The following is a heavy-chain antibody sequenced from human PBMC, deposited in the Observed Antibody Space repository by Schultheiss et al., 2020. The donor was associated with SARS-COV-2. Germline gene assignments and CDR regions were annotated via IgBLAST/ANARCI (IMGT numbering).Heavy chain of an antibody. CDR1: GFIFSDYY. CDR2: ISDSGVTK. J-gene: IGHJ4*02. CDR3: AREGGSYS. D-gene: IGHD1-26*01. V-gene: IGHV3-11*01. Sequence: GGSLRLSCVTSGFIFSDYYMSWIRQAPGKGLEWVSYISDSGVTKYYADSVKGRFTISRDNAKKTLSLQMNSLRAEDTAVYYCAREGGSYSWGQGTLVTVSS.